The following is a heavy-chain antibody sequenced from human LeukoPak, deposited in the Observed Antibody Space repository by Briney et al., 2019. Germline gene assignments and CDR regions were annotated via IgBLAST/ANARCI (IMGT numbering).Heavy chain of an antibody. J-gene: IGHJ4*02. CDR2: IYYSGST. CDR3: ASLRVPGDFDY. V-gene: IGHV4-39*01. Sequence: PSETLSLTCTVSGGSISSSSYYWGWIRQPPGRGLEWIGSIYYSGSTYYNPSLKSRLTMSVDTSKNQFSLKLRSVTAADTAVYYCASLRVPGDFDYWGQGTLVTVSS. CDR1: GGSISSSSYY.